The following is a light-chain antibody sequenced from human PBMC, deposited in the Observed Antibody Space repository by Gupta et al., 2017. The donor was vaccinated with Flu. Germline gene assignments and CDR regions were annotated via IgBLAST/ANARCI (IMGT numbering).Light chain of an antibody. Sequence: EIVMTRSPLSLPVTPGGPASISCRSSQSLLHSNGYNYLDWYLQKPGQSPQLLIYLGSNRASGVPDRFSGSGSGTDFTLKISRVEAEDVGVYYCMQARQPPYSFGQGTKLEIK. CDR3: MQARQPPYS. CDR2: LGS. J-gene: IGKJ2*03. CDR1: QSLLHSNGYNY. V-gene: IGKV2-28*01.